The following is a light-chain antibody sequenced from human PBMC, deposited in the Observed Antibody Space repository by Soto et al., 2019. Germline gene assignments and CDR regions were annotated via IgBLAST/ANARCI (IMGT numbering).Light chain of an antibody. V-gene: IGKV3-20*01. Sequence: EIVLTQSPGTLSLSPGERATLSCRASQTVINTYVAWYQQKPGQAPRLLIYDASTRATGIPDRFSGSGSGTDLTLTISRLGPEDFAVYYCQQHGTSPWTFGQGTKVDIK. J-gene: IGKJ1*01. CDR2: DAS. CDR1: QTVINTY. CDR3: QQHGTSPWT.